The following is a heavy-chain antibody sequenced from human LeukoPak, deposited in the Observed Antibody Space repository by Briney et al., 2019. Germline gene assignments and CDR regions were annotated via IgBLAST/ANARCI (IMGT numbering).Heavy chain of an antibody. D-gene: IGHD1-26*01. J-gene: IGHJ5*02. CDR2: IYTSGST. CDR1: GGSISSYY. Sequence: SETLFLTCTVSGGSISSYYWSWIRQPAGKGLEWIGRIYTSGSTNYNPSLKSRVTMSVDTSKNQFSLKLSSVTAADTAVYYCARDFDELLRFNWFDPWGQGTLVTVSS. V-gene: IGHV4-4*07. CDR3: ARDFDELLRFNWFDP.